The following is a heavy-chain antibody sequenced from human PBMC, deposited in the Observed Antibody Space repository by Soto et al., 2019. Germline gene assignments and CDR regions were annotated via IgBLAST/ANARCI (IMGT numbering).Heavy chain of an antibody. CDR2: IIYSSSKK. D-gene: IGHD2-15*01. CDR1: AFTFSSHT. CDR3: ARDSNCSGGSCYSLPEYYMDV. Sequence: PGVSLRLSCAASAFTFSSHTMHWVRQAPRKRLERVAVIIYSSSKKYYADSMKRRITISRDNAENSLYLQMNSLRAEDTAVYYCARDSNCSGGSCYSLPEYYMDVWGKGTTVTVS. J-gene: IGHJ6*03. V-gene: IGHV3-30-3*01.